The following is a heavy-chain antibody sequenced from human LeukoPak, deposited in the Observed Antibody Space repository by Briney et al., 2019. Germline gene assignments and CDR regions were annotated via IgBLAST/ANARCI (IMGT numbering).Heavy chain of an antibody. V-gene: IGHV3-7*01. Sequence: PGGSLRLSCGASGFTFSSNWMSWVRQAPGKGLEWVANIKQDGSEKYYVDSVKGRFTISRDNAKNSLYLQMNSLRAEDTAVYYCARDSSSYGYDGDFDYWGQGTLVTVSS. J-gene: IGHJ4*02. CDR3: ARDSSSYGYDGDFDY. CDR1: GFTFSSNW. D-gene: IGHD5-18*01. CDR2: IKQDGSEK.